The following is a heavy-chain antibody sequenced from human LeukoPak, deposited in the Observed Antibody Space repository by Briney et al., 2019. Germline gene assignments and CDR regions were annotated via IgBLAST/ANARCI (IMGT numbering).Heavy chain of an antibody. Sequence: GGSLRLSCAASGFTVSSNYVSWVRQAPGKGLEWVSVIYSGGSTYYADSVKGRFTISRDNSKNTLYLHMNSLRAEDTAVYYCARTGWELAPYYYYYMDVWGKGTTVTVSS. CDR2: IYSGGST. D-gene: IGHD1-26*01. J-gene: IGHJ6*03. CDR1: GFTVSSNY. CDR3: ARTGWELAPYYYYYMDV. V-gene: IGHV3-66*02.